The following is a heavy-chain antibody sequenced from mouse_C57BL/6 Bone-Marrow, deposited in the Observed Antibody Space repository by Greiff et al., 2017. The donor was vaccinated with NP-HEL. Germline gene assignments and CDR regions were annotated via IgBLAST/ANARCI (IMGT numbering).Heavy chain of an antibody. CDR2: ISSGSSTI. J-gene: IGHJ2*01. Sequence: EVKVIESGGGLVKPGGSLKLSCAASGFTFSDYGMHWVRQAPEKGLEWVAYISSGSSTIYYADTVKGRFTISRDNAKNTLFLQMTSLRSEDTAMYYCARGPFYFYYCDYWGQGTTLTVSS. CDR1: GFTFSDYG. CDR3: ARGPFYFYYCDY. D-gene: IGHD2-1*01. V-gene: IGHV5-17*01.